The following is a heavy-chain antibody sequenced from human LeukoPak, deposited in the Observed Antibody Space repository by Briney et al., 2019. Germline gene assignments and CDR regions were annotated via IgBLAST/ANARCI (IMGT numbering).Heavy chain of an antibody. D-gene: IGHD2-15*01. CDR3: ARAGRVVVAATKYYYYYYMDV. Sequence: PGGSLRLSCAASGFTVSSNYMSWVRQAPGKGLEWVSVIYSGGSTYYADSVKGRFTISRDNSKNTLYLQMNSLRAEDTAVYYCARAGRVVVAATKYYYYYYMDVWGKGTTVTISS. CDR2: IYSGGST. CDR1: GFTVSSNY. V-gene: IGHV3-53*01. J-gene: IGHJ6*03.